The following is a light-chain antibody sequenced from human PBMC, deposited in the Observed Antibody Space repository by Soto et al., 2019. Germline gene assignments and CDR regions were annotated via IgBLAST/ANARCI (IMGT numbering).Light chain of an antibody. Sequence: EIVMTQSPATLSVSPGERATLSCRASQSVSILLAWYQQKPGQAPRLLIHGATTRATGIPARFSGSGSGTEFTLTIRNLQAEDSAVYHCHQYSNTFRTFGQGTKVDIK. CDR2: GAT. CDR3: HQYSNTFRT. J-gene: IGKJ1*01. CDR1: QSVSIL. V-gene: IGKV3-15*01.